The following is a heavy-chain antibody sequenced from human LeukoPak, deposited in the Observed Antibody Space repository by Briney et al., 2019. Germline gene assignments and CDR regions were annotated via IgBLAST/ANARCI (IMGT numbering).Heavy chain of an antibody. J-gene: IGHJ6*02. CDR3: ARLPATDYYYYYGMDV. D-gene: IGHD2-2*01. CDR2: IYYSGST. CDR1: GGSISSYY. Sequence: PSETLSLTCTVSGGSISSYYWSWIRQPPGKGLEWIGYIYYSGSTNYNPSLKSRVTISVDTSKNQFSLKLSSVTAADTAVYYCARLPATDYYYYYGMDVWGQGTTVTVSS. V-gene: IGHV4-59*08.